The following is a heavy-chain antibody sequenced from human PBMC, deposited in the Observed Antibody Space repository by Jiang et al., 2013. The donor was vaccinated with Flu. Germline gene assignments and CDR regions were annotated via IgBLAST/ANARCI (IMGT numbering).Heavy chain of an antibody. D-gene: IGHD6-19*01. CDR1: GFTFSSYG. V-gene: IGHV3-33*05. CDR2: ISFDGSHK. CDR3: ARYSSGWYNAFDI. Sequence: VQLVESGGGVVQPGRSLRLSCAASGFTFSSYGLHWVRQAPGKGLEWVAVISFDGSHKYYADSVKGRFTISRDNSKNTLYLQMNSLRAEDTAVYYCARYSSGWYNAFDIWGQGTMVTVSS. J-gene: IGHJ3*02.